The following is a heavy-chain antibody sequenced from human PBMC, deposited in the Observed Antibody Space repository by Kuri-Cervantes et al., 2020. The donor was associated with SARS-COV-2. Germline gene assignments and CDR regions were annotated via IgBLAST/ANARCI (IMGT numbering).Heavy chain of an antibody. CDR2: IKSKTDGGTT. CDR1: GFTFSNAW. V-gene: IGHV3-15*01. J-gene: IGHJ4*02. Sequence: ETLSLTCAASGFTFSNAWMSWVRQAPGKGLEWVGRIKSKTDGGTTDYAAPVKGRFTISRDDSKNTLYLQMNSLKTEDTAVYYCATHAAIFGVVLPDYWGQGTLVTVSS. CDR3: ATHAAIFGVVLPDY. D-gene: IGHD3-3*01.